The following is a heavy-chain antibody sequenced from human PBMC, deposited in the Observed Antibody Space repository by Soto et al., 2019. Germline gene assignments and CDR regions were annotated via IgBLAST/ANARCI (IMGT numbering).Heavy chain of an antibody. V-gene: IGHV4-59*08. J-gene: IGHJ5*02. Sequence: PSETMSLTCTVAGGNISSYYWSWIRQPPGKGLEWIGYIYYSGSTNYNPSLKSRVTISVDTSKNQFSLKLSSVTAADTAVYYCARHGPVIIGSDLNWFDPWGQGTLVTVSS. CDR1: GGNISSYY. D-gene: IGHD3-3*01. CDR3: ARHGPVIIGSDLNWFDP. CDR2: IYYSGST.